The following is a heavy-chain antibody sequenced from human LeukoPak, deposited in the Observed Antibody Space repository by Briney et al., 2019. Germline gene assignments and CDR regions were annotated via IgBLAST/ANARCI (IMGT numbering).Heavy chain of an antibody. J-gene: IGHJ4*02. D-gene: IGHD3-9*01. Sequence: ASVKVSCKASGYTFTSYGISWVRQAPGQGLEWMGWISAYNGNTNYAQKLQGRVTMTTDTSTSTAYMELRSLRSDDTAVYYCARDYDILTGYYHRPRFDYWGQGTPVTVSS. CDR2: ISAYNGNT. V-gene: IGHV1-18*01. CDR3: ARDYDILTGYYHRPRFDY. CDR1: GYTFTSYG.